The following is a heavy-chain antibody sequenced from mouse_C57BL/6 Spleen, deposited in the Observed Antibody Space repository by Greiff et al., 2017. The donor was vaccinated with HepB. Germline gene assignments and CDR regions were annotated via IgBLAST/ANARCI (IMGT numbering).Heavy chain of an antibody. Sequence: QVQLQQPGAELVKPGASVKMSCKASGYTFTSYWITWVKQRPGQGLEWIGDIYPGSGSTNYNEKFKSKATLTVDTSSSTAYMQLSSLTSEDSAVYYCSRSGLRRGDYYAMDYWGQGTSVTVSS. V-gene: IGHV1-55*01. D-gene: IGHD2-4*01. CDR1: GYTFTSYW. J-gene: IGHJ4*01. CDR3: SRSGLRRGDYYAMDY. CDR2: IYPGSGST.